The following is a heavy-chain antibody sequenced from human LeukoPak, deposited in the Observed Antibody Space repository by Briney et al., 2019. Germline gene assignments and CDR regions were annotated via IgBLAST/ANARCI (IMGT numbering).Heavy chain of an antibody. CDR3: ASSRPYYYSSGSTFDY. J-gene: IGHJ4*02. D-gene: IGHD3-10*01. CDR1: GGSISSSSYY. CDR2: GYYSGST. Sequence: PSETLSLTCTVSGGSISSSSYYWGWIRQPPGKGLEWIGSGYYSGSTYYNPSLKSRVTISVDTSKNQFSLKLSSVTAADTAVYYCASSRPYYYSSGSTFDYWGQGTLVTVSS. V-gene: IGHV4-39*07.